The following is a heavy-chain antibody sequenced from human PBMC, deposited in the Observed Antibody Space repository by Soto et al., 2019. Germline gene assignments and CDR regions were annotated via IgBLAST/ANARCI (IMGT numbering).Heavy chain of an antibody. J-gene: IGHJ2*01. V-gene: IGHV3-73*01. CDR1: GFSISGSA. D-gene: IGHD6-19*01. CDR2: IRSKANKYAT. CDR3: TSPRIAVAGVFWYFDL. Sequence: DVQLVESGGGLVQPGGSLKLSCAASGFSISGSAMHWVRQASGKGLEWIGRIRSKANKYATSYAASVEGRFTISRDDSKNTASLEMNDLKTEDSAVYFCTSPRIAVAGVFWYFDLWGRGTLVTVSS.